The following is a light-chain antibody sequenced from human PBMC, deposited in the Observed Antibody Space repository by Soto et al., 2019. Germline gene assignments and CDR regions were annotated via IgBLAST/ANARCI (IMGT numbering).Light chain of an antibody. CDR3: QQYGSAPNA. CDR2: GVS. V-gene: IGKV3-20*01. J-gene: IGKJ5*01. CDR1: QSVSSNY. Sequence: QSPSTLSLSPGERATLSGRASQSVSSNYLAWYRQKPGQAPRLLIYGVSTRATGIPDRFSGSGSGTDFTLTISRLEPGDFVVYCCQQYGSAPNAFGQRTRLAI.